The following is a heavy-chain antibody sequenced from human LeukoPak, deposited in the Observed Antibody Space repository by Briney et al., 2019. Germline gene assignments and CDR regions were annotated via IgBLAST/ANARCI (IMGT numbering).Heavy chain of an antibody. V-gene: IGHV3-21*01. CDR3: ARDLAGYSSGWYGGEFDY. CDR1: GFTFSSYS. D-gene: IGHD6-19*01. CDR2: ISSSSSYI. J-gene: IGHJ4*02. Sequence: GGSLRLSCAASGFTFSSYSMNWVRQAPGKGLEWVSSISSSSSYIYYADSVKGRFTISRDNAKNSLYLQMNSLRAEDTAVYYCARDLAGYSSGWYGGEFDYWGQGTLVTVSS.